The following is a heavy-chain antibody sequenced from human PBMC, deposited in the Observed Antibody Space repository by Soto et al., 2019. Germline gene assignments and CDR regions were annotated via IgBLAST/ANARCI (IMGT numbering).Heavy chain of an antibody. J-gene: IGHJ6*02. Sequence: QITLKESGPTLVKPTQTLTLTCTFSGLSLSTTGVGVGWIRQPPGKALEWLALIYWDDVKRYSPSLKDRVTSTKDTSKSQVVLTMTTMDPVDTATYYCVQSRCGGDCLQSYSSHSYYGLDVWGQGTTVTVSS. D-gene: IGHD2-21*02. CDR3: VQSRCGGDCLQSYSSHSYYGLDV. CDR1: GLSLSTTGVG. V-gene: IGHV2-5*02. CDR2: IYWDDVK.